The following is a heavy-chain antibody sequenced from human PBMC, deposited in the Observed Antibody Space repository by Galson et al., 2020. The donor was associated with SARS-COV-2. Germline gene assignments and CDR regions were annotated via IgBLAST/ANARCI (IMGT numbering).Heavy chain of an antibody. CDR3: AKTISATPWDY. CDR2: IKQDGSET. Sequence: QLGESLKISCEGSGFTFSSYWMSWVRQAPGKGLEWLANIKQDGSETYYVDSVRGRFTISRDNAKNSAFLQMSRLRVEDTAVYYCAKTISATPWDYWGQGTLVTVSS. CDR1: GFTFSSYW. V-gene: IGHV3-7*02. J-gene: IGHJ4*02. D-gene: IGHD2-15*01.